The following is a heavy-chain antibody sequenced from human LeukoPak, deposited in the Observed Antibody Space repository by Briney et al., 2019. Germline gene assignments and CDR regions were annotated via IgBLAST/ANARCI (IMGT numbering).Heavy chain of an antibody. Sequence: QPGGSLRLSCSASGFTFRTYAMHWVRQAPGKGLGYVSGINNNGGNTNYVDSVKGRFTISRDNSKNTLYLQMSSLRAEDTAVYYCVKDGGDSGWYYHFDYWGQGTLVTVSS. D-gene: IGHD6-19*01. V-gene: IGHV3-64D*06. J-gene: IGHJ4*02. CDR1: GFTFRTYA. CDR2: INNNGGNT. CDR3: VKDGGDSGWYYHFDY.